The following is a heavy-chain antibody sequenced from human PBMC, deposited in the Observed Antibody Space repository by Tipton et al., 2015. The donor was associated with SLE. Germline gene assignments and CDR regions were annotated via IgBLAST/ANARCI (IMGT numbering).Heavy chain of an antibody. J-gene: IGHJ2*01. CDR3: ARSLADYVWGTGLYWYFDL. Sequence: LRLSCAVYGGSFSGYYWSWIRQPPGKGLEWIGEISHSGSTNYNPSLKSRVTISVDTSKNQFSLKLSSVTAADTAVYYCARSLADYVWGTGLYWYFDLWGRGTLVTVSS. CDR2: ISHSGST. D-gene: IGHD3-16*01. CDR1: GGSFSGYY. V-gene: IGHV4-34*01.